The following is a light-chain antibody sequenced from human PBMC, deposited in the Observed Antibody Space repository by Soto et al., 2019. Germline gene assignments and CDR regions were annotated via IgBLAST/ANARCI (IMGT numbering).Light chain of an antibody. J-gene: IGKJ5*01. CDR1: QSVTSNY. V-gene: IGKV3-20*01. Sequence: EIVLTQSPGTLTLSPGERATLSCRASQSVTSNYLAWYQQKPGQAPRLLIYAASRRATGIPDRFSGSGSGTDFTLTISRLEPEDFGTYYCQQAISFPITLGQGTRLEIK. CDR3: QQAISFPIT. CDR2: AAS.